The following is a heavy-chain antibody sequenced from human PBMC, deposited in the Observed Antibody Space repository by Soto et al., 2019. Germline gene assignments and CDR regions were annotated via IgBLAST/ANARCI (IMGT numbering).Heavy chain of an antibody. V-gene: IGHV1-18*01. CDR2: ISAYNGNT. CDR3: ARDVRYYYYMDV. Sequence: ASVKVSFKASGYTFTSYGISWVRQAPGQGLEWMGWISAYNGNTNYAQKLQGRVTMTTDTSTSTAYMELRSLRSDDTAVYYCARDVRYYYYMDVWGKGTTVTVSS. J-gene: IGHJ6*03. CDR1: GYTFTSYG.